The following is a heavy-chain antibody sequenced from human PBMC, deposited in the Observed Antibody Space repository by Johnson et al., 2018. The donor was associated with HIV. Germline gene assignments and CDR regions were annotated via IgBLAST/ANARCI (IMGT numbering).Heavy chain of an antibody. V-gene: IGHV3-66*01. D-gene: IGHD6-19*01. CDR2: IYSGGST. Sequence: VQLVESGGGVVRPGGSLKLSCAASGFTFDDYGMSWVRQAPGKGLEWGSVIYSGGSTYYEDSVKGRFTISRDNSKNTLYLQMNSLRAEDTAVYYCARSGWYLSYAFDIWGQGTMVTVSS. CDR1: GFTFDDYG. CDR3: ARSGWYLSYAFDI. J-gene: IGHJ3*02.